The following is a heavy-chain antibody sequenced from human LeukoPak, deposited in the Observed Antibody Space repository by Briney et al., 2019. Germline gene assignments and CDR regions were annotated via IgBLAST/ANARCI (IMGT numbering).Heavy chain of an antibody. CDR1: GGSMSSSSYY. D-gene: IGHD3-9*01. CDR2: IYYSEST. J-gene: IGHJ4*02. Sequence: SETLSLTCTVSGGSMSSSSYYWGWIRQPPGKGLEWIGSIYYSESTYQNPSLKSRVTISVDTSKNQFSLKLSSVTAADTAVYYCATTRSRYYDILTGYRIYYFDYWGQGTLVTVSS. V-gene: IGHV4-39*01. CDR3: ATTRSRYYDILTGYRIYYFDY.